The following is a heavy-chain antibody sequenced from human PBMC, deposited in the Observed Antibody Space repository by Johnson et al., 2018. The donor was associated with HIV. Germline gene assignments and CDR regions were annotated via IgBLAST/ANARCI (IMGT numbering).Heavy chain of an antibody. Sequence: QVQLVESGGGVVQPGRSLRLSCAASGFTFSSYAMHWVRQAPGKGLEWVAVISYDGSNKYYADSVKGRFTISRDNSKNTLYLQMNSRRAEDTAVYYCARDQSSGPHDAFDIWGQGTMVTVSS. CDR3: ARDQSSGPHDAFDI. CDR2: ISYDGSNK. D-gene: IGHD3-22*01. J-gene: IGHJ3*02. CDR1: GFTFSSYA. V-gene: IGHV3-30*04.